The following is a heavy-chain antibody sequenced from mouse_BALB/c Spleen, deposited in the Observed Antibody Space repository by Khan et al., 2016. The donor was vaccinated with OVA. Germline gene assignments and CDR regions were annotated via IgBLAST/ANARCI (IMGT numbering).Heavy chain of an antibody. CDR2: IWSDGST. J-gene: IGHJ4*01. CDR1: GFSLTNYG. Sequence: QVRLQQSGLGLVSPSQILSITCTISGFSLTNYGVHWIRQPPGKGLEWLVVIWSDGSTTYNSALQSRLTITKYNSKSQVFLQMNSLQTDDTAIFFCTRQPYNQYDSIESGGKGTSVTVS. CDR3: TRQPYNQYDSIES. V-gene: IGHV2-6-1*01. D-gene: IGHD2-14*01.